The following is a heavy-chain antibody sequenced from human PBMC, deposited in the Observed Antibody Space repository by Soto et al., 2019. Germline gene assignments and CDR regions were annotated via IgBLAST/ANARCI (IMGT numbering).Heavy chain of an antibody. CDR3: ARTDSSGYYFPY. CDR1: GGSVSSGGYY. Sequence: QVQLQESGPGLVQPSQTLSLSCSVSGGSVSSGGYYWSWIRQHPGKGLEWIGYIYDSGTTYYNPSIKSRITLSLDTSRNQFSLNLSSVTAADTAVYFCARTDSSGYYFPYWGQGTLVTVSS. V-gene: IGHV4-31*03. J-gene: IGHJ4*02. D-gene: IGHD3-22*01. CDR2: IYDSGTT.